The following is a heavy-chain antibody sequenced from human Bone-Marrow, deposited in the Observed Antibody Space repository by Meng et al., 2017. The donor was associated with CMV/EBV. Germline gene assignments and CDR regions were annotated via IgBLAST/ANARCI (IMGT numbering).Heavy chain of an antibody. CDR3: ARSDYAYDAFDI. Sequence: GGSLRLSCAASGFPFSNYAMNWVRQAPGKGLEWVSVIYSGGSTYYADSVKGRFTISRDNSKNTLYLQMNSLSAEDTAVYYCARSDYAYDAFDIWGQGTMVTVSS. V-gene: IGHV3-53*01. CDR1: GFPFSNYA. J-gene: IGHJ3*02. CDR2: IYSGGST. D-gene: IGHD4-17*01.